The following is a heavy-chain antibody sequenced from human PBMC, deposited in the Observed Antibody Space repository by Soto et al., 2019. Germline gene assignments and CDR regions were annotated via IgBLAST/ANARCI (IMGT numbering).Heavy chain of an antibody. J-gene: IGHJ3*02. CDR3: ARIRVLRYFDWLSANAFDI. V-gene: IGHV1-18*01. CDR1: GYTFTSYG. D-gene: IGHD3-9*01. Sequence: ASVKVSCKASGYTFTSYGIIWVRQAPGQGLEWMGWISAYNGNTNYAQKLQGRVTMTTDTSTSTAYMELRSLRSDDTAVYYCARIRVLRYFDWLSANAFDIWGQGTMVTVSS. CDR2: ISAYNGNT.